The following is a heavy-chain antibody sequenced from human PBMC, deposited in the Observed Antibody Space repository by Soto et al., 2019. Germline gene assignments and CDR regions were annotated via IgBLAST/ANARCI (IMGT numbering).Heavy chain of an antibody. CDR1: GYTFTIYG. V-gene: IGHV1-18*01. J-gene: IGHJ6*04. Sequence: ASVKVSCKASGYTFTIYGISWVRQAPGQGLEWMGWISAYNGNTNYAQKLQGRVTMTPDKSTSTAYMEQRSLRSDDTAVYYCARLLFCGTMVRGPCYYSYGMDVWGKGTRVTVSS. CDR2: ISAYNGNT. D-gene: IGHD3-10*01. CDR3: ARLLFCGTMVRGPCYYSYGMDV.